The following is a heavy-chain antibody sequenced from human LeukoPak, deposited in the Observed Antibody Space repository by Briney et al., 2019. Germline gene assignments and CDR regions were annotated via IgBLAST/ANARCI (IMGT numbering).Heavy chain of an antibody. Sequence: SETLSLTCTVSGASISSSSYYWGWIRQPPGKGLEWIGSIYYSGSTYYNPSLKSRVTISVDTSKNQFSLKLSSVTAADTAVYYCAREGFAHWFDPWGQGTLVTVSS. CDR2: IYYSGST. CDR3: AREGFAHWFDP. V-gene: IGHV4-39*07. CDR1: GASISSSSYY. J-gene: IGHJ5*02.